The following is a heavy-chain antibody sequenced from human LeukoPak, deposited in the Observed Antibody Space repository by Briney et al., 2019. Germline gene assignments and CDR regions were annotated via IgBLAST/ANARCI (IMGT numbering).Heavy chain of an antibody. V-gene: IGHV3-53*01. CDR3: AGDKTTGGWYEFDY. CDR2: IYSGGST. J-gene: IGHJ4*02. Sequence: GGSLILSCAASGFTVSSNYMSWVRQAPGKGLEWVSVIYSGGSTYYADSVKGGFTISRDNFKNTLYLQMNSLRAEDTAVYYCAGDKTTGGWYEFDYWGQGTLVTVSS. CDR1: GFTVSSNY. D-gene: IGHD6-19*01.